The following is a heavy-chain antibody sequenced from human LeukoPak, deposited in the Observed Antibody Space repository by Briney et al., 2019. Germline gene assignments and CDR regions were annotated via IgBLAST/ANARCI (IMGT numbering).Heavy chain of an antibody. Sequence: PGGSLRLSCAASGFTFSSYWMSWVRQAPGKGLEWVANIKQDESEKYYADSVKGRFTISRDNAKNSLYLQMDSLRAEDTAIYYCARDRVLVFYGMDVWGQGTTVTVSS. CDR2: IKQDESEK. CDR3: ARDRVLVFYGMDV. V-gene: IGHV3-7*01. CDR1: GFTFSSYW. D-gene: IGHD1-14*01. J-gene: IGHJ6*02.